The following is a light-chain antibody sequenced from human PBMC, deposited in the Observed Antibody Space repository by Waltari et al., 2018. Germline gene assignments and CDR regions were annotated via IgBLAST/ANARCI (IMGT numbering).Light chain of an antibody. J-gene: IGLJ2*01. CDR3: SSYTSSALRV. V-gene: IGLV2-14*01. CDR2: DVS. CDR1: SSDVRGYNY. Sequence: QSALTQPASVSGSPGQSITIPCTGRSSDVRGYNYVYWYQQHPGKAPKPMIYDVSNRPSGVSNRFSGSKSGNTASLTISGLQAEDEADYYCSSYTSSALRVFGGGTKLTVL.